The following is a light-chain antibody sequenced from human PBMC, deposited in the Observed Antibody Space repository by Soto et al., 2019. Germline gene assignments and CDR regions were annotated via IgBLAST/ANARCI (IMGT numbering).Light chain of an antibody. CDR2: DVT. V-gene: IGLV2-14*01. J-gene: IGLJ2*01. Sequence: QPVLTQPASVSGSPGQSITISCTGTSSDIGGYNYVSWYQQHPGKAPKLMIYDVTNRPSGVSNRFSGSKSGNTASLTISGLQAEDEADYYCNSYTSSSTHVVFGGGTKLTVL. CDR1: SSDIGGYNY. CDR3: NSYTSSSTHVV.